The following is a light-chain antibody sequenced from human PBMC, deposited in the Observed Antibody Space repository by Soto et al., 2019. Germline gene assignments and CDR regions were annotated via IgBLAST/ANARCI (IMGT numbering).Light chain of an antibody. Sequence: QSVLTQPPTVSGAPGQRVTISCTGSSSNIGAGYDVHWYQRLPGTAPKLLIYGNYNRPSGVPDRFSGSKSGTSASLAITGLQADDEADYYCQSYDSSLTGWVFGGGTKLTVL. J-gene: IGLJ3*02. V-gene: IGLV1-40*01. CDR3: QSYDSSLTGWV. CDR1: SSNIGAGYD. CDR2: GNY.